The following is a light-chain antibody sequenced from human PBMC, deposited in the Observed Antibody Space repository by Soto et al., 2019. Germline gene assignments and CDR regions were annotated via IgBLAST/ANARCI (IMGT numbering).Light chain of an antibody. CDR2: DVS. CDR1: QAISGW. V-gene: IGKV1-5*01. J-gene: IGKJ1*01. Sequence: DIQMTQSPSTLSASVGDRVSITCRASQAISGWLAWYQQKPGKVPELLIFDVSILESGVPSRFSGSGPGTEFTLTISSLQPDDFATYFCQQYHSYSTFGQGTKVDIK. CDR3: QQYHSYST.